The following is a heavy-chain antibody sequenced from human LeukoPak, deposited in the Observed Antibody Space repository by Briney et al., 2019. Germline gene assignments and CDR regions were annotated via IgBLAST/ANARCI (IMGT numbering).Heavy chain of an antibody. D-gene: IGHD3-22*01. CDR3: AREYYDSSGFVN. CDR1: GGSISGYY. Sequence: SETLSLTCTVSGGSISGYYWFWTRQPPGKGLDLIGYIYSSGITNYNPSLKSRVTISIDTSKNQFSLKLTSVTAADTAVYYCAREYYDSSGFVNWGQGTLVTVSS. CDR2: IYSSGIT. J-gene: IGHJ4*02. V-gene: IGHV4-59*01.